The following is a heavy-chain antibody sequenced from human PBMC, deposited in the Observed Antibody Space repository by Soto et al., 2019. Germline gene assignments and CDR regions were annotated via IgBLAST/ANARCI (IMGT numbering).Heavy chain of an antibody. Sequence: QAQLVESGGGVVQPGMSLRLSCAASGFTFSRFDMHWVRQAPGKGLGWVAYISYDASGKHYLDSVKGRFTVSRDGDKNTVYLQMNSLRPEDTAVYYCAKVHLGGGIASHFDSWGQGTRVTVSS. D-gene: IGHD6-25*01. CDR3: AKVHLGGGIASHFDS. J-gene: IGHJ4*02. V-gene: IGHV3-30*18. CDR1: GFTFSRFD. CDR2: ISYDASGK.